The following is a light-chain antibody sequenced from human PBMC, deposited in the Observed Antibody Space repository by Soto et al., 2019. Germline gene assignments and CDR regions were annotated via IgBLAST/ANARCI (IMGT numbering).Light chain of an antibody. CDR3: QQYNNWPRT. J-gene: IGKJ5*01. CDR1: QLFSSN. CDR2: GVS. Sequence: EIVLMQSPATLSVSPGESVTLSCRASQLFSSNLAWYQHKPGQAPRLLIYGVSTRDTGVPDRFSGSASRTEFTLTISSLQSEDFAVYYCQQYNNWPRTFGQGTRLEIK. V-gene: IGKV3-15*01.